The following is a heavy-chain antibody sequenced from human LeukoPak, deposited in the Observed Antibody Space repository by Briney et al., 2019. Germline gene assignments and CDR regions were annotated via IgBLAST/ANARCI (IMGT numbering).Heavy chain of an antibody. CDR2: VYSGGST. Sequence: GVSLRLSCAASGFTVSSNYMSWVRQAPGRGLEWVSVVYSGGSTYYADSVKGRFTISRDNPKNTLYLQMNSLRAEDTAVYYCARGVTTGTTPYYYAMDVWGQGTTVTVSS. V-gene: IGHV3-53*01. CDR1: GFTVSSNY. J-gene: IGHJ6*02. D-gene: IGHD1-1*01. CDR3: ARGVTTGTTPYYYAMDV.